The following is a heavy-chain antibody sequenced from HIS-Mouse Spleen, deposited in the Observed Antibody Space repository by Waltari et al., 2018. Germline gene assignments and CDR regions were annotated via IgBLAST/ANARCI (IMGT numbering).Heavy chain of an antibody. V-gene: IGHV1-8*01. D-gene: IGHD4-4*01. Sequence: QVQLVQSGAEVTKPGASVKVSCTASGYTFTRYAINWVRQATGQGLEWMGWMNPNSGNTGYAQKFQCRVTMTRNTSISTAYMELSSLRSEDTAVYYCARGHDYSNYFDYWGQGTLVTVSS. CDR2: MNPNSGNT. CDR3: ARGHDYSNYFDY. CDR1: GYTFTRYA. J-gene: IGHJ4*02.